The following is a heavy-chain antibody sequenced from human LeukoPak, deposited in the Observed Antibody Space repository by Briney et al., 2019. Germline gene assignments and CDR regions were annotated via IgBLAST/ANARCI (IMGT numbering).Heavy chain of an antibody. CDR2: MNGEGTTI. D-gene: IGHD1-7*01. Sequence: GGSLRLSCATSGLTFGTTWTHWVRQAPGKGLMWVSRMNGEGTTIDYADSVKGRFTVSRDYAKNTLFLQMNNLRTEDTALYFCATARNFRFEYWGQGSLVIVSA. J-gene: IGHJ4*02. CDR3: ATARNFRFEY. CDR1: GLTFGTTW. V-gene: IGHV3-74*01.